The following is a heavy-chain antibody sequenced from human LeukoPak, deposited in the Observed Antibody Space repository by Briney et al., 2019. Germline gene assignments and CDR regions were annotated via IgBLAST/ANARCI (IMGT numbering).Heavy chain of an antibody. Sequence: PGGSLRLSCAASGFTFSSYSMNWVRQAPGKGRECISYISSSSSTIYYADSVKGRFTISRDIANNSLYLQMNSLRAEDTAVYYCARDRHTSGFDYWGQGTLVTVSS. CDR1: GFTFSSYS. CDR3: ARDRHTSGFDY. CDR2: ISSSSSTI. V-gene: IGHV3-48*04. D-gene: IGHD6-19*01. J-gene: IGHJ4*02.